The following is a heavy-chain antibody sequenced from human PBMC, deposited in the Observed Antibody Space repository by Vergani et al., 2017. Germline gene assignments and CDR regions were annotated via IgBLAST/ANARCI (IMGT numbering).Heavy chain of an antibody. CDR3: ARDRGAYSGFYYGMDV. Sequence: QVHLVQSGAEVKKPGASVKVSCQTSGYTFSAYYIHWVRQAPGQGLEWMGWVNPNSGDTNYARKFQGRGTMTRDMAINTTYMELSRLTSDDTAVYYCARDRGAYSGFYYGMDVWGQGTTVTVSS. CDR1: GYTFSAYY. J-gene: IGHJ6*02. CDR2: VNPNSGDT. V-gene: IGHV1-2*02. D-gene: IGHD3-10*01.